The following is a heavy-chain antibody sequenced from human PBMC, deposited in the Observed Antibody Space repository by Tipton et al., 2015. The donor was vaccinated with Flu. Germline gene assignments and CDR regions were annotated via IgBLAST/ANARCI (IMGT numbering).Heavy chain of an antibody. CDR3: ARDRWEYIRGFDS. CDR2: INHSGTT. V-gene: IGHV4-38-2*02. J-gene: IGHJ4*02. D-gene: IGHD2/OR15-2a*01. CDR1: GYSISSGYY. Sequence: TLSFTCSVSGYSISSGYYWGWIRQPPGKGLEWIGSINHSGTTYYNPSLKSRVTISVDTSKNQFSLKLTSVTAADTAVYYCARDRWEYIRGFDSWGQGTLVTVSP.